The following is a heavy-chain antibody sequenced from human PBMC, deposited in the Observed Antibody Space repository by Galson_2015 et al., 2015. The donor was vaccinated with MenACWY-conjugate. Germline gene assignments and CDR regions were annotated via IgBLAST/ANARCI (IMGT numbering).Heavy chain of an antibody. CDR1: GFNLNMYS. J-gene: IGHJ4*02. CDR3: ARVGQERRTLLPNFDG. V-gene: IGHV3-30*01. D-gene: IGHD3-22*01. CDR2: ISYDGKDT. Sequence: SLRLSCAASGFNLNMYSLHWIRQVPGKGLEWVAVISYDGKDTFYGDSVKGRFIILRDNSKNTVYLQMNSLRGEDTGVYFCARVGQERRTLLPNFDGWGQGTRVTVSS.